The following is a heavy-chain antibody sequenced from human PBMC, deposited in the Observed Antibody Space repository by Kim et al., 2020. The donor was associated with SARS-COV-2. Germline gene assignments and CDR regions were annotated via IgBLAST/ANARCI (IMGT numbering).Heavy chain of an antibody. Sequence: KGRFTISRDNAKNSLYLQMNSLRAEDTAVYYCARVMGRDFWSGRTGDGYWGQGTLVTVSS. D-gene: IGHD3-3*01. CDR3: ARVMGRDFWSGRTGDGY. V-gene: IGHV3-11*06. J-gene: IGHJ4*02.